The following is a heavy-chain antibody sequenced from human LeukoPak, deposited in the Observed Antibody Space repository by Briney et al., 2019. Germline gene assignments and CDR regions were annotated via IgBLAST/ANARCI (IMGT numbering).Heavy chain of an antibody. CDR3: ARETLAGHPSLSEYYFDY. CDR1: GGSISSGRYY. V-gene: IGHV4-61*02. Sequence: SQTLSLTCTVSGGSISSGRYYWSWIRQPAGKGLEWIGRIYTSGNTNYNPSLKSRVTISVDTSKNQFSLKLSSVTAADTAVYYCARETLAGHPSLSEYYFDYWGQGTLVTVSS. J-gene: IGHJ4*02. D-gene: IGHD6-6*01. CDR2: IYTSGNT.